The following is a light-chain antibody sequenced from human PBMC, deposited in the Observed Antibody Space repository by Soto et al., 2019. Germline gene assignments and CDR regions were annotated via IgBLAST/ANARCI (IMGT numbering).Light chain of an antibody. CDR2: DVS. CDR1: SSDVGGYNY. V-gene: IGLV2-14*01. J-gene: IGLJ1*01. CDR3: SSYTSIDTWV. Sequence: QSALTQPASVSGSPGQSITISCTGASSDVGGYNYVSWYQQHPGKAPTVLISDVSNRPSGISNRFSGSKSGNTASLTISGLQGEDEADYYCSSYTSIDTWVFGTGTKVTVL.